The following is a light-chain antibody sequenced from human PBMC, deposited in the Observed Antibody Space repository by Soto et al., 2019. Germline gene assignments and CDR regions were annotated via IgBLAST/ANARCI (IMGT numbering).Light chain of an antibody. Sequence: EIVLTQSPATLSLSPGERATLSCRASQSVSSYLAWYQQKPGQAPRLLIYDASNRATGIPARFSGSGSGTDFTLTISSLEPEDFAVYYCQQCRGSRTFGQGTKVDIK. J-gene: IGKJ1*01. V-gene: IGKV3-11*01. CDR1: QSVSSY. CDR3: QQCRGSRT. CDR2: DAS.